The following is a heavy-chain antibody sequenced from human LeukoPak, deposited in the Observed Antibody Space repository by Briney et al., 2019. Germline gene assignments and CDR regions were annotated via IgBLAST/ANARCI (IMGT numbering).Heavy chain of an antibody. Sequence: GGSLRLSCAASGFTFSSYGMHWVRQAPGKGLEWVAFIRYDGSNKYYADSVKGRFTISRDNSRNTLYLQMNNLRTEDTAVYYCASPYYYDGSSYYHFFDHWGQGTLVTVSS. V-gene: IGHV3-30*02. CDR2: IRYDGSNK. CDR1: GFTFSSYG. CDR3: ASPYYYDGSSYYHFFDH. D-gene: IGHD3-22*01. J-gene: IGHJ4*02.